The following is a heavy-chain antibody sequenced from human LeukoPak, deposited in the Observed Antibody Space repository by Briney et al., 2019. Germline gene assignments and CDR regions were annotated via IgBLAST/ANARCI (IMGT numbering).Heavy chain of an antibody. CDR2: MNHSGST. CDR3: ARFSARPPTYSYGGNA. D-gene: IGHD5-18*01. CDR1: GGSFSCYY. V-gene: IGHV4-34*01. Sequence: SETLSLTYAVYGGSFSCYYWRWLRQAPRKELEWLGEMNHSGSTNYQPSTKRRVTISVATSKNQFSLRLSSVTAADTAVYYCARFSARPPTYSYGGNAWGQGALVTVSS. J-gene: IGHJ4*02.